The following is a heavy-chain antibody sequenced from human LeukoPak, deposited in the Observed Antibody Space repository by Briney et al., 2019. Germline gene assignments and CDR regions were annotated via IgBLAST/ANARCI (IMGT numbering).Heavy chain of an antibody. CDR1: GGSISSTTYY. J-gene: IGHJ4*02. D-gene: IGHD3-16*01. V-gene: IGHV4-39*01. CDR3: VRGSTLRHYQY. CDR2: IYYSGST. Sequence: SETLSLTCTVSGGSISSTTYYWGWIRRPPGKGLEWIGSIYYSGSTYYNPSLKCRVTVSVDTSKNQFSLNLSSVTAADTAVYYCVRGSTLRHYQYWGQGTLVTVSS.